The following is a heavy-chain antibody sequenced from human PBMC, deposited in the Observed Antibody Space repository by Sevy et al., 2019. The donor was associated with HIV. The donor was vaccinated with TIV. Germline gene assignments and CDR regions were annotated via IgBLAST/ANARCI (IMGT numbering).Heavy chain of an antibody. CDR1: GFSFDSYG. J-gene: IGHJ6*03. CDR2: ISGSGTRT. CDR3: GKGGGGHYDPDEIGYYFYYYNMDV. V-gene: IGHV3-23*01. D-gene: IGHD3-22*01. Sequence: GGSLRLSCAVSGFSFDSYGMTWVGQAPGKGLEWVSGISGSGTRTYYADSVKGRFIISRDNSKNTLYLQMNSLRRDDNVIYYCGKGGGGHYDPDEIGYYFYYYNMDVWGKWTTVTVSS.